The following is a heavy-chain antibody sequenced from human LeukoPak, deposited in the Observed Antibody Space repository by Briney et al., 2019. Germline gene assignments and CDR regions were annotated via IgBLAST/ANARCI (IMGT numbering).Heavy chain of an antibody. CDR3: AREPAPISFYYDYMDL. V-gene: IGHV3-21*01. J-gene: IGHJ6*03. CDR1: GFNFSNYA. CDR2: ISNSGTYI. D-gene: IGHD2-2*01. Sequence: GGSLRLSCAASGFNFSNYAINWVRQAPGKGLEWVSSISNSGTYICYADSLKGRFTISRDNAKNSLYLQMHSLRAEDTAVYYCAREPAPISFYYDYMDLWGKGTTVTVSS.